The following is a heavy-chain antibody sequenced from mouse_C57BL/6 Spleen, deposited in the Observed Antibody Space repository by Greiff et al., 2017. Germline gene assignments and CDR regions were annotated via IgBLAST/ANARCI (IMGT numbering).Heavy chain of an antibody. CDR3: AKGNTLAWFAY. CDR1: GYTFTSYT. J-gene: IGHJ3*01. Sequence: VQLQQSGAELARPGASVKMSCKASGYTFTSYTMHWVKQRPGQGLEWIGYINPSSGYTKYNQKFKDKATLTADKSSSTAYMQLSSLTSEDSAVYYCAKGNTLAWFAYWGQGTLVTVSA. D-gene: IGHD5-2*01. CDR2: INPSSGYT. V-gene: IGHV1-4*01.